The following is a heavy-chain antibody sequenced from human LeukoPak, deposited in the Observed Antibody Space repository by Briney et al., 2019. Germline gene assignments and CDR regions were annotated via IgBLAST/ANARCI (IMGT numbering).Heavy chain of an antibody. J-gene: IGHJ5*02. D-gene: IGHD2-2*01. CDR3: ARRRYCSSTNCYGDWFDP. CDR1: GFTFSNHW. CDR2: INSDGNST. Sequence: GGSLRLSCAASGFTFSNHWKHWVRQAPGKGLVWVSRINSDGNSTSYADSVKGRFTISRDNAKNTLYLQMNSLRAEDTAVYYCARRRYCSSTNCYGDWFDPWGQGTLVTVSS. V-gene: IGHV3-74*01.